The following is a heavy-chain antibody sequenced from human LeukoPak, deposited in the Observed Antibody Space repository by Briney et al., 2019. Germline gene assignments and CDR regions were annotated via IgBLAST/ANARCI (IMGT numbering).Heavy chain of an antibody. CDR3: TTEGMEMATAP. CDR1: GFTFTSYY. D-gene: IGHD5-24*01. V-gene: IGHV3-15*07. Sequence: GGSLRLSCAASGFTFTSYYMNWVRQAPGKGLEWVGRIKSKTDGGTTDYAAPVKGRFTISRDDSKNTLYLQMNSLKTEDTAVYYCTTEGMEMATAPWGQGTLVTVSS. J-gene: IGHJ5*02. CDR2: IKSKTDGGTT.